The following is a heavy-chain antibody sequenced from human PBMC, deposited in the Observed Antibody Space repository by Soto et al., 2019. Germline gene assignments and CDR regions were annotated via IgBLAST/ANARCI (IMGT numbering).Heavy chain of an antibody. D-gene: IGHD2-2*01. CDR3: AKDRRWDIVVVPAAMFDY. CDR2: ISGSGGST. J-gene: IGHJ4*02. Sequence: EVQLLESGGGLVQPGGSLRLSCAASGFTFSSYAMSWVRQAPGKGLEWVSAISGSGGSTYYADSVTGRFTISRDNSKNTLSLQMNSLRAEDTAVYYCAKDRRWDIVVVPAAMFDYWGQGTLVTVSS. CDR1: GFTFSSYA. V-gene: IGHV3-23*01.